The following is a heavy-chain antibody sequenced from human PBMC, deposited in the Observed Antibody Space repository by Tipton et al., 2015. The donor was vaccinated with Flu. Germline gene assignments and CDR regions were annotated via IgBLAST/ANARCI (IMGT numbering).Heavy chain of an antibody. J-gene: IGHJ6*02. V-gene: IGHV4-61*02. D-gene: IGHD3-10*01. CDR1: GGSISSGSYY. CDR3: ARDEAYYYGSGSFYGMDV. CDR2: IYTSGST. Sequence: TLSLTCTVTGGSISSGSYYWSWIRQPAGKGLEWIGRIYTSGSTNYNPSLKSRVTMSVDTSKNQFSLKLSSVTAADTAVYYCARDEAYYYGSGSFYGMDVWGQGTTVTVSS.